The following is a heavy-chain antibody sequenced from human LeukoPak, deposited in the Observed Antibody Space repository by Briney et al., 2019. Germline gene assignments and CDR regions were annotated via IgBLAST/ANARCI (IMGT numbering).Heavy chain of an antibody. J-gene: IGHJ6*03. D-gene: IGHD3-10*01. V-gene: IGHV1-8*03. CDR3: ARGHCYGSGSYRCYYYYYMDV. CDR1: GYTFTSYD. Sequence: GASVKVSCKAFGYTFTSYDINWVRQATGQGLEWMGWMNPNSGNTGYAQKFQGRVTITRNTSISTAYMELSSLRSEDTDVYYCARGHCYGSGSYRCYYYYYMDVWGKGTTVTVSS. CDR2: MNPNSGNT.